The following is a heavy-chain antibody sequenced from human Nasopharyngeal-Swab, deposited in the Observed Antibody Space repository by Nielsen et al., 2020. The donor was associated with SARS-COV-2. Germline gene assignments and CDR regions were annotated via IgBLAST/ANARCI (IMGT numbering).Heavy chain of an antibody. CDR2: IKQDGSEK. D-gene: IGHD3-10*01. CDR3: AKSGVRGVIRYAFDI. J-gene: IGHJ3*02. Sequence: WIRQPPGRGLERVANIKQDGSEKYYVDSVKGRFTISRDNAKNSLYLQMNSLRAEDTAVYYCAKSGVRGVIRYAFDIWGQGTMVTVSS. V-gene: IGHV3-7*03.